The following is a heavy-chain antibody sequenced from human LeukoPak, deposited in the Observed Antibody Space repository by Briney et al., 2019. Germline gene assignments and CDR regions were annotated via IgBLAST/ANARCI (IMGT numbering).Heavy chain of an antibody. CDR2: IYYSGST. CDR3: ARRPSRDKEGSGSYSPYGYYYYMDV. D-gene: IGHD3-10*01. CDR1: GGSISSSSYY. J-gene: IGHJ6*03. V-gene: IGHV4-39*07. Sequence: PSETLSLTCTVSGGSISSSSYYWGWIRQPPGKGLEWIGSIYYSGSTYYNLSLKSRVTISVDTSKNQFSLKLSSVTAADTAVYYCARRPSRDKEGSGSYSPYGYYYYMDVWGKGTTVTISS.